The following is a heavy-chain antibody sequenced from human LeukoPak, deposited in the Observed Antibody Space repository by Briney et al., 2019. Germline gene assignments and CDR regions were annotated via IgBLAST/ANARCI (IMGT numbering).Heavy chain of an antibody. D-gene: IGHD6-13*01. CDR2: IRYDGSNK. J-gene: IGHJ6*02. V-gene: IGHV3-30*02. CDR1: GFTFTSYG. Sequence: GESLRLSCAASGFTFTSYGMHWVRQAPGKGLEWVAFIRYDGSNKYYADSVKGRFTISRDNSKNTLYLQMNRLRAEDTAVYYCAKDLLIAAAGTYYYYGMDVWGQGTTVTVSS. CDR3: AKDLLIAAAGTYYYYGMDV.